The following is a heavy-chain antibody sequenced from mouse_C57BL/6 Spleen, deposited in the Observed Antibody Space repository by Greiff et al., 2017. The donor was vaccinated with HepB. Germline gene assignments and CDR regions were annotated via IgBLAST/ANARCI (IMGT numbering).Heavy chain of an antibody. CDR3: ARKDGTWFAS. V-gene: IGHV5-17*01. CDR1: GFTFSDYG. Sequence: DVMLVESGGGLVKPGGSLKLSCAASGFTFSDYGMHWVRQAPEKGLEWVAYISSGSSTIYYADTVKGRFTISRDNAKNTLFLQMTSLRSEDTAMYYCARKDGTWFASWGQGTLVTVSA. CDR2: ISSGSSTI. J-gene: IGHJ3*01.